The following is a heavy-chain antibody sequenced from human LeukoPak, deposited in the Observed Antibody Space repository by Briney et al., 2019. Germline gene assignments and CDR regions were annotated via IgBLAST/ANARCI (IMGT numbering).Heavy chain of an antibody. CDR2: ISGSGGST. D-gene: IGHD6-6*01. CDR3: AKDMIEVRAARSLDP. CDR1: GFTFSSYA. J-gene: IGHJ5*02. Sequence: GRSLRLSCAASGFTFSSYAMHWVRQAPGKGLEWVSAISGSGGSTYYADSVKGRFTISRDNSKNTLYLQMNSLRAEDTAVYYCAKDMIEVRAARSLDPWGQGTLVTVSS. V-gene: IGHV3-23*01.